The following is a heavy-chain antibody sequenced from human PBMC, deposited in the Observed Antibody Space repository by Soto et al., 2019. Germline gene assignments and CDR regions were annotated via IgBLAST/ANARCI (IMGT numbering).Heavy chain of an antibody. V-gene: IGHV3-30-3*01. CDR3: ASGLSGSGSYSIQRYYYYYGMDV. Sequence: WGSLRVSCAASGFTFSSYAMHWVRQAPGKGLEWVAVISYDGSNKYYADSVKGRFTISRDNSKNTLYLQMNSLRAEDTAVYYCASGLSGSGSYSIQRYYYYYGMDVWGQGTTVTVSS. D-gene: IGHD3-10*01. J-gene: IGHJ6*02. CDR1: GFTFSSYA. CDR2: ISYDGSNK.